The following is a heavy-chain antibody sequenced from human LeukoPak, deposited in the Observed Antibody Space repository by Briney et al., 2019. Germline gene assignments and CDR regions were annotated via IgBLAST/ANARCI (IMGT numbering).Heavy chain of an antibody. Sequence: GGSLRLSCAASGFAFSSYAMSWVRQAPGKGLEWVSSISSSSSYIYYADSVKGRFTISRGNAKNSLYLQMNSLRAEDTAVYYCAASPGIAAAGTGGGQGTLVTVSS. CDR1: GFAFSSYA. V-gene: IGHV3-21*01. D-gene: IGHD6-13*01. CDR2: ISSSSSYI. CDR3: AASPGIAAAGTG. J-gene: IGHJ4*02.